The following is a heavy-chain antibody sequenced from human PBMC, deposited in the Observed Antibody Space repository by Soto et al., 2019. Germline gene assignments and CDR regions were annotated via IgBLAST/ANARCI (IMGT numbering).Heavy chain of an antibody. CDR1: GFTFRTYW. Sequence: EVQLVGSGGGLVQPGGSLRLSCVASGFTFRTYWMTWVRQAPGKGLEWVANIKQDGSEKYYVDSVRGRFAISRDNAKDSLYLQMNRLRVEDTAVYYCARDGLYCTYANCRGDAYDVWDQGTMVTVSS. J-gene: IGHJ3*01. CDR2: IKQDGSEK. CDR3: ARDGLYCTYANCRGDAYDV. D-gene: IGHD2-8*01. V-gene: IGHV3-7*04.